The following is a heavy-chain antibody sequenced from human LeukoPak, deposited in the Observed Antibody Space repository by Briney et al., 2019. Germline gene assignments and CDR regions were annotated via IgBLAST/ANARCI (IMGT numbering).Heavy chain of an antibody. V-gene: IGHV3-30*04. D-gene: IGHD3-3*01. J-gene: IGHJ4*02. Sequence: GGSLRLSCAASGTTFSRNAIHWVRQAPGKGLEWVAVISYDGSNKYYADSVKGRFTISRDNSKDMLYLQMNSLRAEDTAVYYCAKDASGTYPSDFDYWGQGTLVTVSS. CDR1: GTTFSRNA. CDR2: ISYDGSNK. CDR3: AKDASGTYPSDFDY.